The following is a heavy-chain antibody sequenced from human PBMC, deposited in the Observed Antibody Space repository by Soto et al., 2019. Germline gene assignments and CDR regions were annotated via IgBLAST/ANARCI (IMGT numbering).Heavy chain of an antibody. V-gene: IGHV1-69*05. CDR2: IIPTFGTA. Sequence: QVQLVQSGAEVKKPGSSVKVSCKASGGTFSSYAISWVRQAPGQGLEWMGGIIPTFGTANYAQKFQGRVTITPDQSTRPASMELSSPSSEDTAVYYCARAVVVVAATEDYYYYGMDVWGQGTTVTVSS. D-gene: IGHD2-15*01. J-gene: IGHJ6*02. CDR3: ARAVVVVAATEDYYYYGMDV. CDR1: GGTFSSYA.